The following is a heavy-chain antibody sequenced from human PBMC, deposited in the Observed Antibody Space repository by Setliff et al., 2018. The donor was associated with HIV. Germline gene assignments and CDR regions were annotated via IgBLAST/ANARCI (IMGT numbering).Heavy chain of an antibody. V-gene: IGHV1-18*01. CDR3: AREHRTTWPYFDF. CDR1: GYTFSDYD. CDR2: ISGYSGHT. J-gene: IGHJ4*02. Sequence: ASVKVSCKASGYTFSDYDVAWVRQAPGQGLEWMGWISGYSGHTSYAQKIQGRVTMTTGTSTSTAYMELRSLRSDDTAVYFCAREHRTTWPYFDFWGQGTLVTVSS.